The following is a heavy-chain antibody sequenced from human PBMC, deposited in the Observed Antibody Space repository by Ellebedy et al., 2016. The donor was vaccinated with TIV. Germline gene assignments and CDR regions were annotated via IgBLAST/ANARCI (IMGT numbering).Heavy chain of an antibody. CDR3: AKPRPGSNCRSTSCYSSGAYSYGYFGASDY. Sequence: GGSLRLXXAASGFTFSSYGMHWVRQAPGKGLEWVAVISYDGSNKYYADSVKGRFTISRDNSKNTLYLQMNSLRAEDTAVYYCAKPRPGSNCRSTSCYSSGAYSYGYFGASDYWGQGTLVTVSS. J-gene: IGHJ4*02. CDR1: GFTFSSYG. CDR2: ISYDGSNK. V-gene: IGHV3-30*18. D-gene: IGHD2-2*01.